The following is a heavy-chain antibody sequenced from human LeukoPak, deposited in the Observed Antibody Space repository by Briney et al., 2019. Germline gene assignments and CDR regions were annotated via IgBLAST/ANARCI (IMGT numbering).Heavy chain of an antibody. CDR1: GFTFTDYA. Sequence: GGSLRLSCAATGFTFTDYAMSWVRQAQGKGLEWVSSISRSGSTTYYADSVKSRFTFSRDNSKNTLDLQMDSLRVEDTARYYCARGSIMLSVGGQGTLVTVTS. D-gene: IGHD2-21*01. CDR3: ARGSIMLSV. J-gene: IGHJ4*02. V-gene: IGHV3-23*01. CDR2: ISRSGSTT.